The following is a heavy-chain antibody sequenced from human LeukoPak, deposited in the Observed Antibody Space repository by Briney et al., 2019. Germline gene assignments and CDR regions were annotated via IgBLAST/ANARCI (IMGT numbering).Heavy chain of an antibody. V-gene: IGHV3-23*01. J-gene: IGHJ4*02. D-gene: IGHD3-10*01. CDR1: GFTFSSYA. Sequence: GASLRLSCAASGFTFSSYAMSGVRQAPGKGLEWVPVISGSGCSTYYAYSMKVRFTISRDNSKNTLYLQMNSLRAKQTAVYYCAKGCPIGFGCPFDYWGQGTLVTVSS. CDR3: AKGCPIGFGCPFDY. CDR2: ISGSGCST.